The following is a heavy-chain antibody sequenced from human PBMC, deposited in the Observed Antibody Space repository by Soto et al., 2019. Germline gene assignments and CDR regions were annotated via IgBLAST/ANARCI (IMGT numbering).Heavy chain of an antibody. CDR1: GGSVSSGSYY. CDR3: ARVFGVVIGNCFDH. V-gene: IGHV4-61*01. CDR2: IYYSGST. D-gene: IGHD3-3*01. Sequence: QVQLQESGPGLVKPSETLSLTCTVSGGSVSSGSYYWSWLRQPPGKGLEWIGYIYYSGSTNYSPPLKRRATMSVDTSKNQFSLRLSAVTAADTAVYYCARVFGVVIGNCFDHWGQGTLVTVSS. J-gene: IGHJ5*02.